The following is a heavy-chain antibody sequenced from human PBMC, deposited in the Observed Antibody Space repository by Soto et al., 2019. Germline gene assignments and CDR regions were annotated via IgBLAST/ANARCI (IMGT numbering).Heavy chain of an antibody. CDR2: ISGSGGST. CDR1: GFPFSSYA. V-gene: IGHV3-23*01. D-gene: IGHD2-2*01. CDR3: AKGPPLQRDCSSSSCHDAFDV. Sequence: SLRLSCAASGFPFSSYAMSWVRQAPGKGLEWVSAISGSGGSTYYADSVKGRFTISRDNSKDTLYLQVNSLRAEDTAVYYCAKGPPLQRDCSSSSCHDAFDVWGQGTMVTVSS. J-gene: IGHJ3*01.